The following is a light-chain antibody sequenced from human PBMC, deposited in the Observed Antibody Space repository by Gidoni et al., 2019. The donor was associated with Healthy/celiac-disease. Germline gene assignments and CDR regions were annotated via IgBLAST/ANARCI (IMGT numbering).Light chain of an antibody. J-gene: IGKJ1*01. CDR3: QQYNSYSGT. CDR1: QRISSW. V-gene: IGKV1-5*03. Sequence: DIQMPQSPSTLSASVGDRVTITCRASQRISSWLAWYQQKPGKAPKLLIYKASSLESGVPSRFSGSGSGTEFTLTISSLQPDDFATYYCQQYNSYSGTFGQGTKVEIK. CDR2: KAS.